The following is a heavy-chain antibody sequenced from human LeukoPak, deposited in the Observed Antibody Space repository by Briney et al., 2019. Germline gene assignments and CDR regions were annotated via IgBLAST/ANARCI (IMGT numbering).Heavy chain of an antibody. CDR2: IIPIFGTA. CDR1: GGTFSSYA. J-gene: IGHJ5*02. Sequence: ASVKVSCKASGGTFSSYAISWVRQAPGQGLEWMGGIIPIFGTANYAQKFQGRVTMTRDTSISTAYMELSRLRSDDTAVYYCGYSYGDQPYNWFDPWGQGTLVTVSS. D-gene: IGHD5-18*01. V-gene: IGHV1-69*05. CDR3: GYSYGDQPYNWFDP.